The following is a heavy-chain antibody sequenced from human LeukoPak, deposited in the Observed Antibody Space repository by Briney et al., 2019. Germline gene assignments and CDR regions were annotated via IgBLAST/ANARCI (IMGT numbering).Heavy chain of an antibody. CDR1: GGTFSSYA. J-gene: IGHJ3*02. CDR3: AREGYSGYGPEAFDI. V-gene: IGHV1-69*04. CDR2: IIPNLGIA. D-gene: IGHD5-12*01. Sequence: GASVKVSCKASGGTFSSYAISWVRQAPGQGLEWMGRIIPNLGIANYAQKFQGRVTITADKSTSTAYMELSSLRSEDTAVYYCAREGYSGYGPEAFDIWGQGTMVTVSS.